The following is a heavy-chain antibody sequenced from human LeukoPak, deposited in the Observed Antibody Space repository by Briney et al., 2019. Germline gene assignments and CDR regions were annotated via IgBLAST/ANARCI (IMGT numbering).Heavy chain of an antibody. D-gene: IGHD6-13*01. J-gene: IGHJ4*02. V-gene: IGHV3-9*01. Sequence: GRSLRLSCAASGFTLDDYALHWVRQAPGKGLEWVSGISWNSGSIGYADSVKGRFTISRDNAKNSLYLQMNSLRAEDTALYYCAKGRLSAAIDYWGQGTLVTVSS. CDR1: GFTLDDYA. CDR2: ISWNSGSI. CDR3: AKGRLSAAIDY.